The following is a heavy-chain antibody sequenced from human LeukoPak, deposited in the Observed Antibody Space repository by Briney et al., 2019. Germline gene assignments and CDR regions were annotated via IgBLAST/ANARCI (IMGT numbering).Heavy chain of an antibody. CDR2: ISSSGSTI. CDR1: EFTYSSYG. CDR3: ARDKGGGSRAYYYYYGMDV. Sequence: GGSLRLSCVGFEFTYSSYGMNWVRQAPGKGLEWVSYISSSGSTIYYADSVKGRFTISRDNSKNTLYLQMNSLRAEDTAVYYCARDKGGGSRAYYYYYGMDVWGQGTTVTVSS. J-gene: IGHJ6*02. V-gene: IGHV3-48*01. D-gene: IGHD6-13*01.